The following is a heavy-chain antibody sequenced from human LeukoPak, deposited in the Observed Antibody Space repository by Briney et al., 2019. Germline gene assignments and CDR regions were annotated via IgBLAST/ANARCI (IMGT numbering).Heavy chain of an antibody. Sequence: GGSLRLSCAASGFTFSSYGMHWVRQAPGKGLEWVAFIRYDGSNKYYADSVKGRFTISRDNSKNTLYLQMNSLRAEDTAVYYCAKVGMVRGVIPLYYFDYWGQGTLVTVSS. CDR3: AKVGMVRGVIPLYYFDY. V-gene: IGHV3-30*02. D-gene: IGHD3-10*01. CDR2: IRYDGSNK. CDR1: GFTFSSYG. J-gene: IGHJ4*02.